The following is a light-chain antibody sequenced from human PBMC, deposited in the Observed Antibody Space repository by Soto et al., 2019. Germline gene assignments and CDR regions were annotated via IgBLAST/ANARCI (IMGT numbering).Light chain of an antibody. CDR3: HHYVT. Sequence: EIVLTQSPGTLSLSPGDRATLSCRASQSVSRCYLGWYQQKPGQAPRLLMYGASIRAAGVPDRFSGSGSGTEFTLTISRLEAEDFTVYYCHHYVTFGQGTKVDIK. CDR2: GAS. CDR1: QSVSRCY. J-gene: IGKJ1*01. V-gene: IGKV3-20*01.